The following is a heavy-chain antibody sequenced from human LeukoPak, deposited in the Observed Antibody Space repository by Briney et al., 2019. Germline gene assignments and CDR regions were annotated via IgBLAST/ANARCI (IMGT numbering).Heavy chain of an antibody. J-gene: IGHJ3*02. CDR1: GGSISSYY. Sequence: TSETLSLTCSVSGGSISSYYWSWIRQPPGKGQEWIGYIYYSGSTNYNPSLKSRVTISVDTSKNQFSLKLSSVTAADTAVYYCAAKRITMVRGVPSAFDIWGQGTMVTVSS. CDR2: IYYSGST. CDR3: AAKRITMVRGVPSAFDI. V-gene: IGHV4-59*01. D-gene: IGHD3-10*01.